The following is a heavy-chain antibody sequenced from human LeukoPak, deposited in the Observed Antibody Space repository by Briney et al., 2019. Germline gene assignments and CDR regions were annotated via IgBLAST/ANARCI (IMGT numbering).Heavy chain of an antibody. V-gene: IGHV4-4*07. CDR3: ARERVDYVWGNYRYWDY. CDR1: GGSFTNYY. CDR2: INTKGST. Sequence: PSETLSLTCTVSGGSFTNYYWSWIRQPAGEGLEWIGHINTKGSTSSNPSLKSPVIMSVDTSKNQFSLKLTSVTGADTAVYYYARERVDYVWGNYRYWDYWGQGILVTVSS. D-gene: IGHD3-16*02. J-gene: IGHJ4*02.